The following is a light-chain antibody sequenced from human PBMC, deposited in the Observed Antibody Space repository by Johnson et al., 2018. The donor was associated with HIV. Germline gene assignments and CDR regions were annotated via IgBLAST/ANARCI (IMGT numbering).Light chain of an antibody. CDR3: GSWDSSLSAFV. CDR1: SSNIGNSY. Sequence: QSVLTQSPSVSAAPGQKVTISCSGSSSNIGNSYVSWYQQLPGTAPKLLIYDNNKRPSEIPDLFSGSKSGTSATLGITGLQTGDETDYYCGSWDSSLSAFVFGTGTKVTVL. J-gene: IGLJ1*01. V-gene: IGLV1-51*01. CDR2: DNN.